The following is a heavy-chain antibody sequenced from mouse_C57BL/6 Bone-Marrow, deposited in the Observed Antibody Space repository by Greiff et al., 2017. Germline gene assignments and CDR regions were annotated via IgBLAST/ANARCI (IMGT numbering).Heavy chain of an antibody. V-gene: IGHV1-52*01. CDR2: IDPSDSET. D-gene: IGHD3-2*02. CDR3: ARFGQLRLRDAMDY. J-gene: IGHJ4*01. CDR1: GYTFTSYW. Sequence: QVQLQQPGAELVRPGSSVKLSCKASGYTFTSYWMHWVKQRPIQGLEWIGNIDPSDSETHYNQKFKDKATLTVDKSSSTAYMQLSSLTSEDSAVYYCARFGQLRLRDAMDYWGQGASVTVSS.